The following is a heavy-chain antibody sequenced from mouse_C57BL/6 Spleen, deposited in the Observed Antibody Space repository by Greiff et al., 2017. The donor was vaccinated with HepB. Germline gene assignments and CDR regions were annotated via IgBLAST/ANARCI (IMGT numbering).Heavy chain of an antibody. CDR1: GYTFTSYW. CDR2: IYPSDSET. J-gene: IGHJ3*01. CDR3: ARGRLTGPFAY. V-gene: IGHV1-61*01. Sequence: QVQLKQPGAELVRPGSSVKLSCKASGYTFTSYWMDWVKQRPGQGLEWIGNIYPSDSETHYNQKFKDKATLTVDKSSSTAYMQLSSLTSEDSAVYYCARGRLTGPFAYWGQGTLVTVSA. D-gene: IGHD4-1*01.